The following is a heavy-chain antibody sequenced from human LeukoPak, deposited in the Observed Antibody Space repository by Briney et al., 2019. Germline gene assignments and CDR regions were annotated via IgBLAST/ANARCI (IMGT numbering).Heavy chain of an antibody. CDR3: AKGGGLILWFGESTFDY. D-gene: IGHD3-10*01. J-gene: IGHJ4*02. Sequence: QPGGSLRLSCAASGFTFDDYAMHWVRQAPGKGLEWVSSISDSGGSTYYADSVKGRFTISRDNSKNTLYLQMNSLRVEDTAVYYCAKGGGLILWFGESTFDYWGQGTLVTVSS. CDR1: GFTFDDYA. CDR2: ISDSGGST. V-gene: IGHV3-23*01.